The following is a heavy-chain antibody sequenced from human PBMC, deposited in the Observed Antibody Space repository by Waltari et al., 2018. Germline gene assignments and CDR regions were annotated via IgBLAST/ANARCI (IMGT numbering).Heavy chain of an antibody. J-gene: IGHJ4*02. CDR1: GFTFSSYA. Sequence: EVQLLESGGGLVQPGGSLRLSCAASGFTFSSYAMSWVRQAPGKGLEWVLVIDSGVSSTYYADSVKGRFTISRDNSKNTLHLQMNSLRAEDTAVYYCAKVGPGVMKAVDYWGQGTLVTVSS. CDR2: IDSGVSST. V-gene: IGHV3-23*03. CDR3: AKVGPGVMKAVDY. D-gene: IGHD3-16*01.